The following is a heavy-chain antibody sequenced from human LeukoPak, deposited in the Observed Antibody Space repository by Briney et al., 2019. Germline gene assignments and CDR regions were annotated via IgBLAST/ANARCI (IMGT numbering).Heavy chain of an antibody. J-gene: IGHJ5*02. CDR3: AKSWYQLPDGWFDP. CDR2: IYTGGST. Sequence: GGSLRLSCAASGFTVSSNYMSWVRQAPGKGLEWVSAIYTGGSTYYAGSVKGRFTISRDNSKNTLYVQMNSLRAEDTAVYYCAKSWYQLPDGWFDPWGRGTLVTVSS. D-gene: IGHD2-2*01. CDR1: GFTVSSNY. V-gene: IGHV3-66*02.